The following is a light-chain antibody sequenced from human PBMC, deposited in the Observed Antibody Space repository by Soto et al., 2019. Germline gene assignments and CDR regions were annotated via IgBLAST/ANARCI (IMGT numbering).Light chain of an antibody. Sequence: QSVLTQPPSVSWAPGQRVTISCTGSSSNIGAGYDVHWYQQLPGTAPKLLIYGNSNRPSGVPDRCSGSKSGTSASLAITGIQAEDAADYYCQSDDSSLSGYVVFGGGTKLTFL. V-gene: IGLV1-40*01. J-gene: IGLJ2*01. CDR2: GNS. CDR3: QSDDSSLSGYVV. CDR1: SSNIGAGYD.